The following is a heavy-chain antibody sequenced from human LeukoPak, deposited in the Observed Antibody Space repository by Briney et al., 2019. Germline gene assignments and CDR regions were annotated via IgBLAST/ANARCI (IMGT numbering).Heavy chain of an antibody. J-gene: IGHJ4*02. D-gene: IGHD3-16*02. V-gene: IGHV4-61*08. CDR3: ATFIGGVIATFDY. Sequence: PSETLSLTCAVSGGSISSGGYSWSWIRQPPGKGLEWIGYIYYSGSTNYNPSLKSRVTISVDTSKNQFSLKLSSVTAADTAVYYCATFIGGVIATFDYWGQGTLDTVSS. CDR2: IYYSGST. CDR1: GGSISSGGYS.